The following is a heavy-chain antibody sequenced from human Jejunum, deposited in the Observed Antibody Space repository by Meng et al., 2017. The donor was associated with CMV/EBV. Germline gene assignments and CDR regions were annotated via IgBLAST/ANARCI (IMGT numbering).Heavy chain of an antibody. CDR1: GVSISSFY. D-gene: IGHD1-1*01. Sequence: SGVSISSFYWSWIRQPPGKGLEWIGYIYYSGSTYYNPSLKSPVSISVDTSKNQISLKLNSVTAADTAVYYCAKFSATGAYYFGMDVWGQGTTVTVSS. V-gene: IGHV4-59*01. CDR2: IYYSGST. CDR3: AKFSATGAYYFGMDV. J-gene: IGHJ6*02.